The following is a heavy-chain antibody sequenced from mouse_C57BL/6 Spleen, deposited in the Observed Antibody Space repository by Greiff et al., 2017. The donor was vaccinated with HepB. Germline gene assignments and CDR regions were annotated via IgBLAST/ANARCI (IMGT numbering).Heavy chain of an antibody. J-gene: IGHJ4*01. Sequence: KESCKASGYTFTSYWMHWVKQRPGRGLEWIGRIDPNSGGTKYNEKFKSKATLTVDKPSSTAYMQLSSLTSEDSAVYYCARGLKPLLRDFYYAMDYWGQGTSVTVSS. V-gene: IGHV1-72*01. CDR2: IDPNSGGT. D-gene: IGHD2-1*01. CDR1: GYTFTSYW. CDR3: ARGLKPLLRDFYYAMDY.